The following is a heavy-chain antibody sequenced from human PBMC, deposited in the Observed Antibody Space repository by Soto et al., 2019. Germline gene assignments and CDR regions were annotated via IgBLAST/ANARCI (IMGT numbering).Heavy chain of an antibody. Sequence: EVQLVESGGGLVQPGGSLRLSCEASLFTFRRYWMTWVRLAPGKGLEWVANIRQDGSEKYYVDSVKGRFTISRDNAKNSLSLQMNNLRPDGTAVYYCARAGSNYFASGSSLPYYMDVWGKGTTVTVSS. CDR2: IRQDGSEK. D-gene: IGHD3-10*01. CDR1: LFTFRRYW. V-gene: IGHV3-7*01. CDR3: ARAGSNYFASGSSLPYYMDV. J-gene: IGHJ6*03.